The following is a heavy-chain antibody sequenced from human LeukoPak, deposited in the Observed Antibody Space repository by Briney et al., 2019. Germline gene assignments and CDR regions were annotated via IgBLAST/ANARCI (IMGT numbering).Heavy chain of an antibody. CDR3: ARDPMAVTTNY. Sequence: GGSLRLSCAASGFTFSDYYMSWIRQAPGKGLEWVSYISSSGSTIYYADSVKGRFTISRDNAENSLYLQMNSLRAEDTAVYYCARDPMAVTTNYWGQGTLVTVSS. CDR1: GFTFSDYY. D-gene: IGHD4-11*01. CDR2: ISSSGSTI. V-gene: IGHV3-11*04. J-gene: IGHJ4*02.